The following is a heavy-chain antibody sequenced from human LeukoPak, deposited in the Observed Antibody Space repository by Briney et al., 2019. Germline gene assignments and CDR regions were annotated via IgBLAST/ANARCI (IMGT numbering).Heavy chain of an antibody. J-gene: IGHJ4*02. CDR1: DGSISSYY. Sequence: PSETLSLTCTISDGSISSYYWNWIRQSPGKGLEWIGHIHYSGNTHYNPSLQSRVSISIDTSKNHFSLNLRSVTAVDTAVYYCARWGHFDTSGYFVVDYWGQGTLVTVSS. CDR2: IHYSGNT. D-gene: IGHD3-22*01. V-gene: IGHV4-59*01. CDR3: ARWGHFDTSGYFVVDY.